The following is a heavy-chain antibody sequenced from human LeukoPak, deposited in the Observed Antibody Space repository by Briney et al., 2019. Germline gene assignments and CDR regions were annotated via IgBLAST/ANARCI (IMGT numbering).Heavy chain of an antibody. Sequence: ASVKVFCKASGYTFTGYYMHWLRQAPGQGLEWMGGIIPIFGTANYAQKFQGRVTITTDESTSTAYMELSSLRSEDTAVYYCARIHDYGGPDAFDIWGQGTMVTVSS. J-gene: IGHJ3*02. V-gene: IGHV1-69*05. D-gene: IGHD4/OR15-4a*01. CDR1: GYTFTGYY. CDR3: ARIHDYGGPDAFDI. CDR2: IIPIFGTA.